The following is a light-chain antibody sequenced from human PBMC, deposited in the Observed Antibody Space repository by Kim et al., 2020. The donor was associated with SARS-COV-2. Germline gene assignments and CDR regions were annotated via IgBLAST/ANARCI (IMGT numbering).Light chain of an antibody. CDR1: QSVLYSSNNKNF. J-gene: IGKJ4*01. CDR2: WAS. V-gene: IGKV4-1*01. CDR3: QQYYSNPLT. Sequence: DIVMTQSPDSLAVSLGERATINCKSSQSVLYSSNNKNFLAWYQQKPGQSPKLLIYWASTRESGVPDRFSGSGSGTDFTLTISSLQAEDVAVYCCQQYYSNPLTFGGGTKVDIK.